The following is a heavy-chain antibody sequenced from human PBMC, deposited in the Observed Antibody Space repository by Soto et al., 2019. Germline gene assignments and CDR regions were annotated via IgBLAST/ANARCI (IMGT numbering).Heavy chain of an antibody. CDR1: GYTFTGYY. V-gene: IGHV1-2*02. J-gene: IGHJ6*02. Sequence: ASVKVSCKASGYTFTGYYVHWVREAPGQGLEWLGWINPETGGTSYAQKFQGRVTLSRDTSINTAYLELSRLRFDDAAVYFCARERYQVISDGMDVWGQGTTVTVSS. CDR3: ARERYQVISDGMDV. D-gene: IGHD2-2*01. CDR2: INPETGGT.